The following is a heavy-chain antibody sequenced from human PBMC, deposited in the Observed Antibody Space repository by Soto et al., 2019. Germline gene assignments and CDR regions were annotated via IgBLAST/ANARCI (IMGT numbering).Heavy chain of an antibody. Sequence: PGGSLRLSCAASGFTFSSYAMSWVRPAPGKGLEWVSAISGSGGSTYYADSVKGRFTISRDNSKNTLYLQMNSLRADDTAVYYCAKDRPPMATVTTGGFDYWGQGTLVTVSS. D-gene: IGHD4-17*01. J-gene: IGHJ4*02. V-gene: IGHV3-23*01. CDR2: ISGSGGST. CDR3: AKDRPPMATVTTGGFDY. CDR1: GFTFSSYA.